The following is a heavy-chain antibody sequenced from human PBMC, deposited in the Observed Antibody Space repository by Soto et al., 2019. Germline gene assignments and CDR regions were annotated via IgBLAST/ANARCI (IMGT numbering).Heavy chain of an antibody. CDR3: AKDRGGSGWRFDY. D-gene: IGHD6-19*01. CDR1: GFSFSSYA. J-gene: IGHJ4*02. V-gene: IGHV3-23*01. Sequence: EVQLLESGGGLVQPGGSLRLSCAASGFSFSSYAMSWVRQAPGKGLEWVSAISGSGGSTYYADSVKGRFTISRDNSKNTLYLQMNSLRAEDTAVYYCAKDRGGSGWRFDYWGQGTLVTVSS. CDR2: ISGSGGST.